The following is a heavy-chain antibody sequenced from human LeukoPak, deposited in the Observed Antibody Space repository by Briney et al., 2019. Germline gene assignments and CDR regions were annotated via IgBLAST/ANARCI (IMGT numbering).Heavy chain of an antibody. D-gene: IGHD3-10*01. Sequence: ASVKVSCKASGYTFTGYFLHWVRQAPGQGPEWMGWINPNSGGTNYEQKVHGRVTFTRDTSLSTAYMELSRLRYDDTAVDYFSRVVYDTGSYHLDYWGQGTLVTVSS. V-gene: IGHV1-2*02. J-gene: IGHJ4*01. CDR3: SRVVYDTGSYHLDY. CDR2: INPNSGGT. CDR1: GYTFTGYF.